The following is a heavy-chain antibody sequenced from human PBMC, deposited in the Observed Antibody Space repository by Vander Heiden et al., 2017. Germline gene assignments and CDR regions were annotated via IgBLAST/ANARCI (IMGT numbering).Heavy chain of an antibody. Sequence: QVQLQQWAAGLLNPSEPLSLPCAVYGGSFSGYYWSWIRQPTGKGREWIGEINHSGSTNYNPALKSRVTISVDTSKNQFSRKLSSVTAADTAVYYCARGSATGWFDPWGQGTLVTVSS. J-gene: IGHJ5*02. V-gene: IGHV4-34*01. CDR3: ARGSATGWFDP. CDR2: INHSGST. CDR1: GGSFSGYY.